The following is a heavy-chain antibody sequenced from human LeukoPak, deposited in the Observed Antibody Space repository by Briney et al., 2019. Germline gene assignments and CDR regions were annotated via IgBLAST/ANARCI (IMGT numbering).Heavy chain of an antibody. J-gene: IGHJ6*02. CDR1: GFSVRSNY. V-gene: IGHV3-66*04. CDR2: IYSGGAT. D-gene: IGHD3-9*01. Sequence: GGSLRLSCAVSGFSVRSNYMSWVRQPPGKGLEWVSVIYSGGATKHADSVKGRFTISRDNAKNTLYLQMNSLRAEDTAVYYCARPRNDILSGFHYYYGMDVWGQGTTVTVSS. CDR3: ARPRNDILSGFHYYYGMDV.